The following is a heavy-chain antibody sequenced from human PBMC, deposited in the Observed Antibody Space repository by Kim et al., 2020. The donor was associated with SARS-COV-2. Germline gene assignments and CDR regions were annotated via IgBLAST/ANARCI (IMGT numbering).Heavy chain of an antibody. Sequence: SETLSLTCAVSGGSISSSNWWSWVRQPPGKGLEWIGEIYHSGSTNYNPSLKSRVTISVDKSKNQFSLKLSSVTAADTAVYYCARETEVGAIVDPDAFDIWGQGTMVTVSS. V-gene: IGHV4-4*02. CDR1: GGSISSSNW. D-gene: IGHD1-26*01. CDR2: IYHSGST. CDR3: ARETEVGAIVDPDAFDI. J-gene: IGHJ3*02.